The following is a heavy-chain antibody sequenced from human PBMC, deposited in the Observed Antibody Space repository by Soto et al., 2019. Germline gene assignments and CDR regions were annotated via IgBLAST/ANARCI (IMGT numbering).Heavy chain of an antibody. CDR2: ISYDGVNK. CDR1: GFTFSTYG. Sequence: GGSLRLSCAASGFTFSTYGMHWGRQAPGKGLEWVAVISYDGVNKYYADSVKGRFTISRDNSKNTLYLQMNSLRAEDTAVYYCAKFVYNWNHGFFDYSGTGTLVTVSS. D-gene: IGHD1-1*01. V-gene: IGHV3-30*18. J-gene: IGHJ4*02. CDR3: AKFVYNWNHGFFDY.